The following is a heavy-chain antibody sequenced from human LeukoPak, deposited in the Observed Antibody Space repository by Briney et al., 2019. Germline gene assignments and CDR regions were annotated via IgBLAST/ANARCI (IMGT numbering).Heavy chain of an antibody. CDR2: IIPILGIA. CDR3: ARGRTRYYDFWSGYYDPREYYYYYGMDV. D-gene: IGHD3-3*01. Sequence: SVKVSCKASGGTFSSYAISWVRQAPGQGLEWMGRIIPILGIANYAQKFQGRVTITADKSTSTAYMELSSLRSEDTAVYYCARGRTRYYDFWSGYYDPREYYYYYGMDVWGQGTTVTVSS. J-gene: IGHJ6*02. CDR1: GGTFSSYA. V-gene: IGHV1-69*04.